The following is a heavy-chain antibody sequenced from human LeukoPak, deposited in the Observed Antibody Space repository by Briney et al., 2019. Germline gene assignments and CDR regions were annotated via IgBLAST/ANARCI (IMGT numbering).Heavy chain of an antibody. J-gene: IGHJ4*02. CDR2: ISGSGGST. Sequence: GGSLRLSCAASGFTFSSYAMSWVRQAPGKGLEWVLAISGSGGSTYYADSVKGRFTISRDNSKNTLYLQMNSLRAEDTAVYYCATTRTPMQQLVRISSSYFDYWGQGTLVTVSS. D-gene: IGHD6-13*01. CDR3: ATTRTPMQQLVRISSSYFDY. CDR1: GFTFSSYA. V-gene: IGHV3-23*01.